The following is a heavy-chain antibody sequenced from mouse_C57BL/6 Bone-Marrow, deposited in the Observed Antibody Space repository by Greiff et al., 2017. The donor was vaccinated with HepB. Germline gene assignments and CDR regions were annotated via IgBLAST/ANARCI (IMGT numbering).Heavy chain of an antibody. J-gene: IGHJ1*01. CDR2: IDPNSGGT. CDR1: GYTFTSYW. CDR3: ARRYYGPPWYCDV. V-gene: IGHV1-72*01. Sequence: QVQLQQPGAELVKPGASVKLSCKASGYTFTSYWMHWVKQRPGRGLEWIGRIDPNSGGTKYNEKFKGKATLTVDKPSSTANMQLSSQTSEYSAVDYCARRYYGPPWYCDVWGPGTTVTVSS. D-gene: IGHD1-1*01.